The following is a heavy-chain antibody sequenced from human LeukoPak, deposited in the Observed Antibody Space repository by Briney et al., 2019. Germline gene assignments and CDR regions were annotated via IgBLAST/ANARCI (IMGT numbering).Heavy chain of an antibody. Sequence: PGGSLRLSCAASGFTFSSYAMSWVRQAPGKGLEWVGFIRSKAYGGTTEYAASVKGRFTISRDDSKSIAYLQMNSLKTEDTAVYYCTRRTPYSSSWYADYWGQGTLVTVSS. CDR2: IRSKAYGGTT. D-gene: IGHD6-13*01. J-gene: IGHJ4*02. CDR1: GFTFSSYA. CDR3: TRRTPYSSSWYADY. V-gene: IGHV3-49*04.